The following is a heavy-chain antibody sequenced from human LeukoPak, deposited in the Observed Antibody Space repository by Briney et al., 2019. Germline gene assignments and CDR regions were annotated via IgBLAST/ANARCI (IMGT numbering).Heavy chain of an antibody. J-gene: IGHJ5*02. CDR3: ARHPYGLVREAYFDP. CDR1: GGSISSYY. CDR2: VYRSGDT. D-gene: IGHD6-19*01. V-gene: IGHV4-59*08. Sequence: SETLSLTCTVSGGSISSYYWSWIRQPPGKGLEWIGSVYRSGDTNYNPSLKSRVTMTMDTSKNQFSLKVTSVTAADTAIYYCARHPYGLVREAYFDPWGQGTLVTVSS.